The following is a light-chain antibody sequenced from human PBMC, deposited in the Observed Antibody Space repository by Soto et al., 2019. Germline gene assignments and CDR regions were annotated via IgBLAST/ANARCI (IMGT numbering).Light chain of an antibody. V-gene: IGLV2-14*01. J-gene: IGLJ2*01. CDR2: EVS. Sequence: QSALTQPASVSGSPGQSIIISCTGTSSDVGGYDYVSWYQQYPGKAPKLMIYEVSDRPSGVSHRFSGSKSGNTASLTISGLQAEDEADYYCSSYTSSSVVFGGGTKVTVL. CDR3: SSYTSSSVV. CDR1: SSDVGGYDY.